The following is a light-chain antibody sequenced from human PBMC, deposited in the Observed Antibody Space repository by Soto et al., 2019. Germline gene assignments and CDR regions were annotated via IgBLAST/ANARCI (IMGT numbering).Light chain of an antibody. Sequence: DIQMTQSPSSLSASVRDRVTITCRASPGISNYLAWYQQNPGKVPKLLIYAASTLQSGVPSRFSGSGYGTDFTLTMSSRQPEDVATYYCQKYDSAPWTFGQGNKLEIK. J-gene: IGKJ1*01. CDR1: PGISNY. CDR3: QKYDSAPWT. CDR2: AAS. V-gene: IGKV1-27*01.